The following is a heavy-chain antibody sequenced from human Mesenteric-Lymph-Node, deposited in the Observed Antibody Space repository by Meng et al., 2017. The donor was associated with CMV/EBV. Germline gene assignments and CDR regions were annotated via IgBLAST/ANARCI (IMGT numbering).Heavy chain of an antibody. CDR1: GFIFSSHG. V-gene: IGHV3-30-3*02. CDR2: ISYDGRNK. J-gene: IGHJ3*02. CDR3: AKAWGHCSSTSCYVGVGDDDFDI. Sequence: GESLKISCAASGFIFSSHGIHWVRQAPGKGLEWVTVISYDGRNKYYADSVKGRFTISRDNSKNKVYLQMNSLRAEDTAVYYCAKAWGHCSSTSCYVGVGDDDFDIWGQGTMVTVSS. D-gene: IGHD2-2*01.